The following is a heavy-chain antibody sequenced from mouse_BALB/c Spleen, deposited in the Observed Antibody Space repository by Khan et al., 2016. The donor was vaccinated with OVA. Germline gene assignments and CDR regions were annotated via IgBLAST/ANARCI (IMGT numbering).Heavy chain of an antibody. Sequence: QVQLQQSGAELARPGASVKLSCEASGYTFTDYYINWVKQRTGQGLEWIGEISPGSGDTYYNERFKGKATLTADQSSSTAYMPLSSLTSEASAVYFCARRNYFGYTFAYWGQGTLVTVSA. CDR3: ARRNYFGYTFAY. CDR1: GYTFTDYY. D-gene: IGHD1-2*01. V-gene: IGHV1-77*01. CDR2: ISPGSGDT. J-gene: IGHJ3*01.